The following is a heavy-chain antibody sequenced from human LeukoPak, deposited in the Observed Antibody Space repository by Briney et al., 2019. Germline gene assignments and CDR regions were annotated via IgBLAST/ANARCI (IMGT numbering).Heavy chain of an antibody. CDR3: AKDRTIRNGY. D-gene: IGHD3-22*01. CDR2: ISNSGSHA. CDR1: GFTFSTYD. J-gene: IGHJ4*02. V-gene: IGHV3-23*01. Sequence: GGSLRLSCAASGFTFSTYDMSWVRQAPGKGLEWLSVISNSGSHAYYADSVKGRFTISRDNSRDTAFLQMNSLRAEDTAIYYCAKDRTIRNGYWGQGMLVTVSS.